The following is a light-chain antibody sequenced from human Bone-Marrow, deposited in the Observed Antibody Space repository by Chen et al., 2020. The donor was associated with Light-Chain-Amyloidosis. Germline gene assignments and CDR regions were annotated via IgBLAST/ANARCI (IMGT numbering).Light chain of an antibody. CDR1: SGSIATNY. CDR2: EDD. V-gene: IGLV6-57*01. Sequence: NFMLTQPHSVSESPGKTVIISCTRSSGSIATNYVQWYQQRPGSSPTTVIYEDDQRPSGVPDRFSGSIGRSANSASLTISGLKTEDEADYCCQSYQGSSQGVFGGGTKLTVL. CDR3: QSYQGSSQGV. J-gene: IGLJ3*02.